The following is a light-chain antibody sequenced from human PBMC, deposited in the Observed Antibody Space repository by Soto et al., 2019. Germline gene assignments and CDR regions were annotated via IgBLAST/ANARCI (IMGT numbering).Light chain of an antibody. Sequence: DIQMTQSPSSVLASVGDRVTITCRASQGISRWLAWYQQNPEKAPKLVIYDASSLKSGVPARFSGRGSGTDFTLTIRRLQPEAFATYYCQQANSFHLTFGGGTKVEI. CDR2: DAS. J-gene: IGKJ4*01. CDR1: QGISRW. CDR3: QQANSFHLT. V-gene: IGKV1-12*01.